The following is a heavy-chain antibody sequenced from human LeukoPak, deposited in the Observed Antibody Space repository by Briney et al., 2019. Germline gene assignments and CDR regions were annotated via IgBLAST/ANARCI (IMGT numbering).Heavy chain of an antibody. V-gene: IGHV3-66*01. CDR2: IYSGGST. CDR3: ASEVEMATRWANAFDI. CDR1: GFTVSSNY. Sequence: GGSPRLSCAASGFTVSSNYMSWVRQAPGKGLEWVSVIYSGGSTYYADSVKGRFTISRDNSKNTLYLQMNSLRAEDTAVYYCASEVEMATRWANAFDIWGQGTMVTVSS. J-gene: IGHJ3*02. D-gene: IGHD5-24*01.